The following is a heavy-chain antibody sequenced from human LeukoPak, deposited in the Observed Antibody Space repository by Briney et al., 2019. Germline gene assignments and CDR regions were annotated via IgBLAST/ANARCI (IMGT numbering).Heavy chain of an antibody. CDR2: ISGSGGST. Sequence: GGSLRLSCAASGFTVSTNYMSWVRQAPGKGLEWVSAISGSGGSTYYADSVKGRFTISRDNSKNTLYLQMNSLRAEDTAVYYCAKRQYYDYIWGSYGSTKLYYFDYWGQGTLVTVSS. CDR3: AKRQYYDYIWGSYGSTKLYYFDY. V-gene: IGHV3-23*01. D-gene: IGHD3-16*01. CDR1: GFTVSTNY. J-gene: IGHJ4*02.